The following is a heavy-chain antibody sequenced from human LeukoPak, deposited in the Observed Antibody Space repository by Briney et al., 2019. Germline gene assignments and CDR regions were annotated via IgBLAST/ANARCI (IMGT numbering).Heavy chain of an antibody. CDR3: TTSDYYFDY. D-gene: IGHD2-21*02. CDR2: IRSKANSYAT. J-gene: IGHJ4*02. CDR1: GFTFSGSA. Sequence: PGGSLKLSCAASGFTFSGSAMHWVRQASGKGLEWVGRIRSKANSYATAYAASVKGRFTISRDDSKNTAYLHMNSLKTEDAAVYYCTTSDYYFDYWGQGTLVTVSS. V-gene: IGHV3-73*01.